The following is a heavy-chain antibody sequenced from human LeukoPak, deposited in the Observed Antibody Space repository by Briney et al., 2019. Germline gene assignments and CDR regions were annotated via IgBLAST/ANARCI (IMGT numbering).Heavy chain of an antibody. J-gene: IGHJ3*02. D-gene: IGHD5-18*01. Sequence: PGGSLRLSCAASAFTVSSNYMSWVRQAPGKGLEWVSVIYSGGTTYYTDSVKGRFTISRDNSKNTLYLQMNSLRAEDTAVYYCASRYSYGTDAFDIWGQGTMVTVSS. CDR1: AFTVSSNY. CDR2: IYSGGTT. CDR3: ASRYSYGTDAFDI. V-gene: IGHV3-66*01.